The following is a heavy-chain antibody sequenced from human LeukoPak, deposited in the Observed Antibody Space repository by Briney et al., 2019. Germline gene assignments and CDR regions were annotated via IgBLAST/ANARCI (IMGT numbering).Heavy chain of an antibody. CDR2: ISGSGGST. CDR1: GFTFSSYA. Sequence: PGGSLRLSCAASGFTFSSYAMSWVRQAPGKGLEWVSAISGSGGSTYYADSVKGRFTISRDNSKNTLYLQMNSLRAEDTAVYYCAKPVLRFLEWLPHNWFDPWGQGTLVTVSS. V-gene: IGHV3-23*01. CDR3: AKPVLRFLEWLPHNWFDP. D-gene: IGHD3-3*01. J-gene: IGHJ5*02.